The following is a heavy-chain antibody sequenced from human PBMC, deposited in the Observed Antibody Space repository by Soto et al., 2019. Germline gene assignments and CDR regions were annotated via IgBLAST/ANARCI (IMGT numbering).Heavy chain of an antibody. V-gene: IGHV3-23*01. J-gene: IGHJ4*02. D-gene: IGHD3-3*01. Sequence: EVQLLESGGGLVQPGGSLRLSCAASGFTFSSYAMSWVRQAPGKGLEWVSAISGSGGSTYYADSVKGRFTISRDNSKNTLYLQMNSLSAEDTAVYSCALDFLGSYFDYWGQGTLVTVSS. CDR3: ALDFLGSYFDY. CDR1: GFTFSSYA. CDR2: ISGSGGST.